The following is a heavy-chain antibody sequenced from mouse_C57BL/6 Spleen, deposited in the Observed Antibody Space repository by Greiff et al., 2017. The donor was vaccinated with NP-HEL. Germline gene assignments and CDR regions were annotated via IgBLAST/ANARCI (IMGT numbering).Heavy chain of an antibody. Sequence: VQLQQSGAELVRPGASVKLSCTASGFNIKDDYMHWVKQRPEQGLEWIGWIDPANGDTEYASKFQGKATITADTSSNTAYLQLSSLTSEDTAVYYCTQLGPLDYWGQGTTLTVSS. CDR3: TQLGPLDY. D-gene: IGHD4-1*02. CDR2: IDPANGDT. J-gene: IGHJ2*01. CDR1: GFNIKDDY. V-gene: IGHV14-4*01.